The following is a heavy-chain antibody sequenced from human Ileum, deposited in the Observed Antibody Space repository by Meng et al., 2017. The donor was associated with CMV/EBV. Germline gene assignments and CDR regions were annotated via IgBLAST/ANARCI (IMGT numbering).Heavy chain of an antibody. V-gene: IGHV3-48*04. CDR1: GFTFSSHD. J-gene: IGHJ4*02. Sequence: GESLKISCAASGFTFSSHDMNWVRQAPGKGLEWVSYIGLSDDAMSYAESVQGRFTVSRDDAKNLLYLQMNSLGVKDTAVYYCVRDSPGIEDFDHWGQGTLVTVSS. CDR3: VRDSPGIEDFDH. CDR2: IGLSDDAM.